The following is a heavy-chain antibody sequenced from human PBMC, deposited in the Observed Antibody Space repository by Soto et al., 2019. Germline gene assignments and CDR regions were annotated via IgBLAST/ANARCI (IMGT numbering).Heavy chain of an antibody. CDR2: ISPYNDET. V-gene: IGHV1-18*01. CDR1: GYTCINYG. CDR3: ARDAFYAGSGRYSYGYSPPRFYAMEV. Sequence: QVQLVQSGTEVKKPGASVKDSCKTSGYTCINYGISWVRQAPGQVLECMGWISPYNDETKYAQNFQGRVTMTTDTSTRTADTNLRSLRSDDTAIYSCARDAFYAGSGRYSYGYSPPRFYAMEVWGQGTTVTVS. D-gene: IGHD5-18*01. J-gene: IGHJ6*02.